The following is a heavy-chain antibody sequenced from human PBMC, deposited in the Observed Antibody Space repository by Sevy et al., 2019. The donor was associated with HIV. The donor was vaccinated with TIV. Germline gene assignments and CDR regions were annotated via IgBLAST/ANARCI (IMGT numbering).Heavy chain of an antibody. J-gene: IGHJ4*02. CDR1: GFTFSSYS. V-gene: IGHV3-21*01. CDR3: ARDYYCSSTSCYVSGVGDNYFDY. Sequence: GGSLRLSCAASGFTFSSYSMNWVRQAPGKGLEWVSSISSSSSYIDYANSVKGRFTISRDNAKNSLYLQMNSLRAEDTAVYYCARDYYCSSTSCYVSGVGDNYFDYWGQGTLVTVSS. D-gene: IGHD2-2*01. CDR2: ISSSSSYI.